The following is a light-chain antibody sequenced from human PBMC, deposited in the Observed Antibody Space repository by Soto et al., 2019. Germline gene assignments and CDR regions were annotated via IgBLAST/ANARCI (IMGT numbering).Light chain of an antibody. CDR1: QSVSSN. CDR3: QQYGSSPIT. J-gene: IGKJ5*01. Sequence: EIVMTQSPATLSVSRGERATVSCRASQSVSSNLAWYQQKPGQAPRLLIYGASSRATGIPDRFSGSGSGTDFTLTISRLEPEDFAVYYCQQYGSSPITFGQGTRLEIK. V-gene: IGKV3-20*01. CDR2: GAS.